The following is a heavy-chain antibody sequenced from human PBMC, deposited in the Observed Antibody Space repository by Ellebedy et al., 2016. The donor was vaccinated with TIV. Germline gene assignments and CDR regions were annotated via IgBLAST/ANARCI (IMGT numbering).Heavy chain of an antibody. CDR2: INSDGSST. J-gene: IGHJ4*02. CDR1: GFTFSSYW. CDR3: ARENGDYGSSFDY. D-gene: IGHD4-17*01. Sequence: GGSLRLSXAASGFTFSSYWMHWVRQAPGKGLVWVSRINSDGSSTSYADSVKGRFTISRDNAKNSLYLQMNSLRAEDTAVYYCARENGDYGSSFDYWGQGTLVTVSS. V-gene: IGHV3-74*01.